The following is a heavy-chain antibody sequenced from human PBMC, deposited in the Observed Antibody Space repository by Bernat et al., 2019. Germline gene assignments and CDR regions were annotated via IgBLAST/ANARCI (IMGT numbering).Heavy chain of an antibody. J-gene: IGHJ4*02. CDR2: ISYDGSNK. D-gene: IGHD3-3*01. V-gene: IGHV3-30*18. CDR1: GFTFSSYG. CDR3: AKDPRTARFLEWLFPLDY. Sequence: QVQLVESGGGVVQPGRSLRLSCAASGFTFSSYGMHWVRQAPGKGLEWVAVISYDGSNKYYADSVKGRFTISRDKSKNTLYLQMNSLRAEDTAVYYCAKDPRTARFLEWLFPLDYWGQGTLVTVSS.